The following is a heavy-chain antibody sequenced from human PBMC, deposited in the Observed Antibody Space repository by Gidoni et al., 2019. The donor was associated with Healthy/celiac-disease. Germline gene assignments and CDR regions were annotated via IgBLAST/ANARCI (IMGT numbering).Heavy chain of an antibody. D-gene: IGHD4-17*01. Sequence: QVQLVQSGAEVKKPGASVKVSCKAPGYTFTSYAMHWVRQAPGQRLEWMGWINAGNGNTKYSQKFQGRVTITRDTSASTAYMELSSLRSEDTAVYYCARDGDGLRSYYYGMDVWGQGTTVTVSS. CDR1: GYTFTSYA. CDR2: INAGNGNT. J-gene: IGHJ6*02. V-gene: IGHV1-3*01. CDR3: ARDGDGLRSYYYGMDV.